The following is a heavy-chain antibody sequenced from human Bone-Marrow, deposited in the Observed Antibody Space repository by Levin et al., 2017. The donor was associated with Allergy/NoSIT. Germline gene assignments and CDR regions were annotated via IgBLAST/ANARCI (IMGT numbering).Heavy chain of an antibody. CDR3: AKDRSSTTDYDAGMDV. Sequence: SLKISCAASGFTFDEYAMHWVRQAPGKGLEWVSGISWNSGSIDYVDSVKGRFTISRDNAKNSLYLQMNILRPEDTALYYCAKDRSSTTDYDAGMDVWGRGTTVTVSS. CDR2: ISWNSGSI. J-gene: IGHJ6*02. D-gene: IGHD3-10*01. CDR1: GFTFDEYA. V-gene: IGHV3-9*01.